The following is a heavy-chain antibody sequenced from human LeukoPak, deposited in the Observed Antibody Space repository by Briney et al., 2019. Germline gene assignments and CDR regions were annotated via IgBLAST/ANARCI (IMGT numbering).Heavy chain of an antibody. CDR2: ISSSGSTI. Sequence: GGSLRLSCAASGFTFSSYEMNWVRQAPGKGLEWVSYISSSGSTIYYADSVKGRFTISRDNAKNSLYLQMNSLRAEDTAVYYCACMGYSSGWYSYWGQGTLVTVSS. D-gene: IGHD6-19*01. J-gene: IGHJ4*02. CDR3: ACMGYSSGWYSY. CDR1: GFTFSSYE. V-gene: IGHV3-48*03.